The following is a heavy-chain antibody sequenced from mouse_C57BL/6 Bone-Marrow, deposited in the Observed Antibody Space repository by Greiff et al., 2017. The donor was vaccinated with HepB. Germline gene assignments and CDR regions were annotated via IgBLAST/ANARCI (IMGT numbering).Heavy chain of an antibody. CDR3: ARFRRQLRLRRYYFDY. V-gene: IGHV1-55*01. J-gene: IGHJ2*01. CDR1: GYTFTSYW. D-gene: IGHD3-2*02. Sequence: VQLQQPGAELVKPGASVKMSCKASGYTFTSYWITWVKQRPGQGLEWIGDIYPGSGSTNYNEKFKSKATLTVDTSSSTAYMQLSSLTSEDSAVYYCARFRRQLRLRRYYFDYWGQGTTLTVSS. CDR2: IYPGSGST.